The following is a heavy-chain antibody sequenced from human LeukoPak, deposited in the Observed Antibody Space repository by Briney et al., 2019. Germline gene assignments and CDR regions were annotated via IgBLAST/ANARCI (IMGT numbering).Heavy chain of an antibody. CDR3: AKDLYDSSGSRYDY. CDR2: MSADGSST. CDR1: GFTFSNYA. Sequence: GGSLRLSCAASGFTFSNYAMSWVRQAPGKGLEWVSAMSADGSSTWYADSVKGRLTISRDNSKNTLFLQMNSLRAEDTAVYYCAKDLYDSSGSRYDYWGQGTLVTVSS. V-gene: IGHV3-23*01. J-gene: IGHJ4*02. D-gene: IGHD3-22*01.